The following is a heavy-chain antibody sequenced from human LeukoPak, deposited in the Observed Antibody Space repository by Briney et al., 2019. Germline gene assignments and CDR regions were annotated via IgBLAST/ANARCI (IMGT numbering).Heavy chain of an antibody. D-gene: IGHD6-13*01. J-gene: IGHJ6*02. CDR1: GFTFSSYW. CDR2: INHNGNVN. CDR3: ARDAPPSSWYRGYYYGMDV. V-gene: IGHV3-7*03. Sequence: GGSLRLSCAASGFTFSSYWMNWARQAPGKGLEWVASINHNGNVNYYVDSVKGRFTISRGNAKNSLYLQMSNLRAEDTAVYYCARDAPPSSWYRGYYYGMDVWGQGTTVTVSS.